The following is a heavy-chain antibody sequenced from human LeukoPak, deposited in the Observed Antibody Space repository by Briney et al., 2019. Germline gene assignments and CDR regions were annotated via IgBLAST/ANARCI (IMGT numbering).Heavy chain of an antibody. CDR1: GGSISSSSYD. V-gene: IGHV4-39*01. J-gene: IGHJ6*03. D-gene: IGHD3-3*01. CDR2: IYYSGST. CDR3: ARTVAAAGYDFWSGLYPLYYMDV. Sequence: PSETLSLTCTVSGGSISSSSYDWGWIRQPPGKGLEWIGSIYYSGSTYYNPSLKSRVTISVDTSKNQFSLKLSSVTAADTAVYYCARTVAAAGYDFWSGLYPLYYMDVWGKGTTVTVSS.